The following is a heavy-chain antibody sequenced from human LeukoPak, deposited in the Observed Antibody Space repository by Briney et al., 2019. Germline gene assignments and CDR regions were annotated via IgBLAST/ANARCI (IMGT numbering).Heavy chain of an antibody. D-gene: IGHD3-10*01. J-gene: IGHJ4*02. CDR1: GFTFSSYA. Sequence: GGSLRLSCAASGFTFSSYAMSWVRQAPGKGLEWVSAISGSGGSTYYADSVKGRFIISRDNSKNTLYLQMNSLRAEDTAVYYCAKAARLLWFGEFTSPYWGQGTLVTVSS. V-gene: IGHV3-23*01. CDR2: ISGSGGST. CDR3: AKAARLLWFGEFTSPY.